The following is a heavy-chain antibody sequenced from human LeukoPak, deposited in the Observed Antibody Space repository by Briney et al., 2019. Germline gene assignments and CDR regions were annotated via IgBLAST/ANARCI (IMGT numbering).Heavy chain of an antibody. J-gene: IGHJ4*02. V-gene: IGHV1-69*13. CDR1: GGTFSSYA. D-gene: IGHD4-17*01. CDR2: IIPIFGTA. Sequence: GASVKVSCKASGGTFSSYAISWVRQAPGQGLEWMGGIIPIFGTANYAQKFQGRVTITADESTSTAYMELSSLRSEDTAVYYCARDFHYGDYVSFDYWGQGTLVTVSS. CDR3: ARDFHYGDYVSFDY.